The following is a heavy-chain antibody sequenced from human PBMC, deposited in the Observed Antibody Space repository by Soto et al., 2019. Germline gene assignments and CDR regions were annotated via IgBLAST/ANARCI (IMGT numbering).Heavy chain of an antibody. D-gene: IGHD2-15*01. CDR1: GGSIGSYY. Sequence: XETLYPTCTVSGGSIGSYYWSWIRQPPGKGLEWIGYIYYSGSTNYNPSLKSRVTISVDTSKNQFSLKLSSVTAADTAVYYCARSRGPGYPEYYYYGMDVWGQGTTVTVSS. CDR3: ARSRGPGYPEYYYYGMDV. CDR2: IYYSGST. V-gene: IGHV4-59*01. J-gene: IGHJ6*02.